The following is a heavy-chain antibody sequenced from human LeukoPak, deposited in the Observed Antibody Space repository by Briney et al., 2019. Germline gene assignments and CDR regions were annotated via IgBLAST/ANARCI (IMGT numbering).Heavy chain of an antibody. CDR3: ARDLSANGYIVALDM. J-gene: IGHJ3*02. D-gene: IGHD5-24*01. CDR2: INANSGST. Sequence: GASVKVSCKTSGYTFSTYAISWLRQAPGQGLEWMGWINANSGSTKYAQNFQGRVTMTRDTSISTAYMELSRLRSDDTALYYCARDLSANGYIVALDMWGQGTMVTVFS. V-gene: IGHV1-2*02. CDR1: GYTFSTYA.